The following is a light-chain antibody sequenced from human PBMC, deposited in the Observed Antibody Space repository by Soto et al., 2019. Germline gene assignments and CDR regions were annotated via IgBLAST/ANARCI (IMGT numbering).Light chain of an antibody. CDR1: QSVAIN. CDR3: HQRSNWPLT. Sequence: ETVMTQSPVTLSVSPGERATLSCRASQSVAINLAWYQQRPGQAPRLLIYGASTRATGIPARFSGSGSGTEFTLTISSLQSEDFAVYYCHQRSNWPLTFGGGTKLEIK. V-gene: IGKV3-15*01. J-gene: IGKJ4*01. CDR2: GAS.